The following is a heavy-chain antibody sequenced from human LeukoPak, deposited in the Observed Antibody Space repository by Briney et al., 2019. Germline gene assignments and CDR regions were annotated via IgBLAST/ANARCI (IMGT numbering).Heavy chain of an antibody. CDR1: GGSISSGDYY. CDR2: IYYSGST. CDR3: ARNKEDYYYYYGLDV. V-gene: IGHV4-30-4*08. J-gene: IGHJ6*02. Sequence: SQTLSLTCTVSGGSISSGDYYWSWIRQPPGKGLEWIGYIYYSGSTNYNPSLKSRVTISVDTSKNQFSLKLSSVTAADTAVYYCARNKEDYYYYYGLDVWGQGTTVTVSS.